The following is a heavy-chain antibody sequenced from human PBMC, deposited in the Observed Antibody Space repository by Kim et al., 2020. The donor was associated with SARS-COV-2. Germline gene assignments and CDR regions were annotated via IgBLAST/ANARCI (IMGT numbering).Heavy chain of an antibody. V-gene: IGHV3-30*07. J-gene: IGHJ5*02. Sequence: KGRFTISRDNSKNTLYLQMNSLRAEDTAVYYCAREGKQLLWFGELTWFDPWGQGTLVTVSS. CDR3: AREGKQLLWFGELTWFDP. D-gene: IGHD3-10*01.